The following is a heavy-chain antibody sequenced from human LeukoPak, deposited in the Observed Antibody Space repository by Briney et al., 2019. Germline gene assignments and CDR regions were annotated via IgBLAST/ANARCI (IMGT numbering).Heavy chain of an antibody. CDR2: IFYSGST. D-gene: IGHD2-15*01. V-gene: IGHV4-31*03. Sequence: SQTLSLTCTVSGGSISSSGYYWSWIRQHPGKGLEWIGYIFYSGSTNYNPSLQSRLSISVDTDENQFSLRLRSVTAADTAVYYCARGVGYCSGGTCYSYYYGMDVWSQGTTVTVSS. J-gene: IGHJ6*02. CDR1: GGSISSSGYY. CDR3: ARGVGYCSGGTCYSYYYGMDV.